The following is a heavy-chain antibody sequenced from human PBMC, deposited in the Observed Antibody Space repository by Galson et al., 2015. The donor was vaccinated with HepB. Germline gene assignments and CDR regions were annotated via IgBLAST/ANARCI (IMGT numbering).Heavy chain of an antibody. V-gene: IGHV3-7*03. J-gene: IGHJ4*02. CDR3: ARGSGYYIY. CDR1: GFTFSNYW. CDR2: IKPDGSER. Sequence: SLRLSCAASGFTFSNYWMSWVRQAPGKGLEWAANIKPDGSERSLVDSLKGRFTISRDNARNSLYLQMNSVRAEDTAVYYCARGSGYYIYWGQGILVTVSS. D-gene: IGHD3-3*01.